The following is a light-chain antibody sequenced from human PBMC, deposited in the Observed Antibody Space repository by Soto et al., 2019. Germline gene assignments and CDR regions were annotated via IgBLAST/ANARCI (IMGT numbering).Light chain of an antibody. V-gene: IGKV1-9*01. Sequence: IQLTQSPSSLSASVGDSVTITCRASQGISSFLAWYQQKPGKAPQLLIYAASTLQSGVPSRFSGSGSGTDFTLTISSLQPEDFATYFCQQLNSYPITFGQGTRREIE. CDR3: QQLNSYPIT. CDR1: QGISSF. J-gene: IGKJ5*01. CDR2: AAS.